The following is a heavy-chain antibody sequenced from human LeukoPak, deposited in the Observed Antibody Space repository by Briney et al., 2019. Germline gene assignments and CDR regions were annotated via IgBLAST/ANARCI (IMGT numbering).Heavy chain of an antibody. CDR2: IYHSGST. Sequence: SGTLSLTCAVSGGSISSSNWWSWVRPPPGKGLEWIGEIYHSGSTNYNPSLKSRVTISVDKSKNQFSLKLSSVTAADTAVYYCARAPYSSSWGFFDPWGQGTLVTVSS. CDR3: ARAPYSSSWGFFDP. V-gene: IGHV4-4*02. J-gene: IGHJ5*02. CDR1: GGSISSSNW. D-gene: IGHD6-13*01.